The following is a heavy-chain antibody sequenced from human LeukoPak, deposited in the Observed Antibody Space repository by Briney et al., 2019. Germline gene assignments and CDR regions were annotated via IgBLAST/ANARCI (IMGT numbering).Heavy chain of an antibody. D-gene: IGHD3-9*01. CDR3: AKWGDYDVFTGYYDADY. CDR1: GFTFSNYG. Sequence: GASLRLSCAASGFTFSNYGMRWVRQAPGKGLEWVSAITGSDGSTYYANSVKGRFTISRDNSKNTVYLQMNSLRAEATAIYSCAKWGDYDVFTGYYDADYWGQGTLVTVSS. CDR2: ITGSDGST. J-gene: IGHJ4*02. V-gene: IGHV3-23*01.